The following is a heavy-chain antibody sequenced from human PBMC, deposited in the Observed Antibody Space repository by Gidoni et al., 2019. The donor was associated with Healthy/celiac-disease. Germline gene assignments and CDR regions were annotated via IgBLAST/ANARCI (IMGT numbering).Heavy chain of an antibody. CDR3: ANSQRGSSWFDY. Sequence: QVQLVESGGGVVQPGRSLRLSCAASGGTFSSYGMHWVRQARGKGLGWVAVLSYDGSNKYYADSVKGRFTISRDNSKNTLYLQMNSLRAEDTAVYYCANSQRGSSWFDYWGQGTLVTVSS. CDR2: LSYDGSNK. D-gene: IGHD6-13*01. CDR1: GGTFSSYG. V-gene: IGHV3-30*18. J-gene: IGHJ4*02.